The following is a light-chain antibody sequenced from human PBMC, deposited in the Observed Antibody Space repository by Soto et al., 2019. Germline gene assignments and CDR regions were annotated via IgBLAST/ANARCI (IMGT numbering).Light chain of an antibody. CDR1: SSDVGGYNY. J-gene: IGLJ1*01. Sequence: QSVLTQPPSASGSPGQSVAISCTGTSSDVGGYNYVSWYQQHPGKAPKLMIYEVNKRPSGVPDRFSGSKSGNTASLTISGLQAEDEADYYCSSYTSSSTPFVFGTGTKVTVL. CDR2: EVN. CDR3: SSYTSSSTPFV. V-gene: IGLV2-8*01.